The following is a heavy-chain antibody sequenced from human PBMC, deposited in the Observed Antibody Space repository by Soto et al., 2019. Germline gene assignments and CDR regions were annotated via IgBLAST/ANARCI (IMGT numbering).Heavy chain of an antibody. CDR2: MNPNSGNT. CDR1: GYTFTSYD. CDR3: ARVLGYCSSTSCYAKADDAFDI. Sequence: ASLKVSCKASGYTFTSYDINWVRQATGQGLEWMGWMNPNSGNTGYAQKFQGRVTMTRNTSISTAYIELSSLRSEDTAVYYCARVLGYCSSTSCYAKADDAFDIWGQGTMVNVSS. J-gene: IGHJ3*02. V-gene: IGHV1-8*01. D-gene: IGHD2-2*01.